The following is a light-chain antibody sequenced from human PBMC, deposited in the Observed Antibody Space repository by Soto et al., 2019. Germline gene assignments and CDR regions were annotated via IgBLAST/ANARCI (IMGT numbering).Light chain of an antibody. V-gene: IGKV1-8*01. CDR3: QQYYSYPT. CDR1: QGISSY. Sequence: ALRMTQSPSSFSASTGDRVTITCRASQGISSYLAWYQQKPVKAPKLLIYAASTLQSGVPSRFSGSGSGTDFTLTISCLQSEDFATYYCQQYYSYPTFGQGTKVEIK. J-gene: IGKJ1*01. CDR2: AAS.